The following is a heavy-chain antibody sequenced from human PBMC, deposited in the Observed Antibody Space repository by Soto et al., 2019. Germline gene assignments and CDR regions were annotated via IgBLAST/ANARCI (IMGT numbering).Heavy chain of an antibody. CDR1: GFTFISYA. V-gene: IGHV3-30-3*01. J-gene: IGHJ6*02. CDR2: ISYDGSNK. D-gene: IGHD3-10*01. CDR3: ARDRGLFAVRDYYGMDV. Sequence: GGSLRLSCAASGFTFISYAMHWVRQAPGKGLEWVAVISYDGSNKYYADSVKGRFTISRDNSKNTLYLQMNSLRAEDTAVYYCARDRGLFAVRDYYGMDVWGQGTTVTVSS.